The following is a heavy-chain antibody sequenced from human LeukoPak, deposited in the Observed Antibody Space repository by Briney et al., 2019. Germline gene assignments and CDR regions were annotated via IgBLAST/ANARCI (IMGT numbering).Heavy chain of an antibody. Sequence: ASVKVSCKASGYTFTSYYMHWARQAPGQGLEWMGIINPSGGSTSYAQKFQGRVTMTRDTSTSTVYMELSSLRSEDTAVYYCARTSSGQLAAITYNWFDPWGQGTLVTVSS. CDR3: ARTSSGQLAAITYNWFDP. J-gene: IGHJ5*02. D-gene: IGHD6-13*01. CDR1: GYTFTSYY. V-gene: IGHV1-46*01. CDR2: INPSGGST.